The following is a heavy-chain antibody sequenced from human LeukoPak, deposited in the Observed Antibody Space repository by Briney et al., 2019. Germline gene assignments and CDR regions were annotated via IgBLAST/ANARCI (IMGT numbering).Heavy chain of an antibody. V-gene: IGHV3-23*01. D-gene: IGHD6-19*01. CDR3: AKPLSSGWYLDYFDS. J-gene: IGHJ4*02. Sequence: GGSLRLSCAASGFTFSSYTMSWVRQAPGKGLEWVSAISGSGGSTYYADSVKGRFTISRDNSKNTLYLQVNSLRAEDTAVYYCAKPLSSGWYLDYFDSWGQGTLVTVSS. CDR2: ISGSGGST. CDR1: GFTFSSYT.